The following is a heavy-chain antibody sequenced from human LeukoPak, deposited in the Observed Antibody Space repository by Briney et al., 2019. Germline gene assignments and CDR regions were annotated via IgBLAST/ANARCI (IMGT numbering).Heavy chain of an antibody. Sequence: PPETLSLTCTVSGGSVNSGNYYWSWIRQPPGKGLEWIAYIFYSGSTNYNPSLKSRVTMSIDTSKNQFSLRLSSVTAADTAFYYCTASYTSGFPEIDYWGQGTLVTVSS. CDR2: IFYSGST. V-gene: IGHV4-61*01. J-gene: IGHJ4*02. CDR3: TASYTSGFPEIDY. CDR1: GGSVNSGNYY. D-gene: IGHD6-19*01.